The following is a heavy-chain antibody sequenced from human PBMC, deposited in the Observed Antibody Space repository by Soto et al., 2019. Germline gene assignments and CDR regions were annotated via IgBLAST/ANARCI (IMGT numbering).Heavy chain of an antibody. CDR2: IYYSGTT. Sequence: SETLSLTCAVSGYSISSSNWWGWIRQPPGKGLEWIGYIYYSGTTYYNPSLKSRVTMSVDTSKNQFSLKLTSVTAVDTAVYYCARLGYCSSTSCYVLILDYWGQGTLVTVS. D-gene: IGHD2-2*01. CDR3: ARLGYCSSTSCYVLILDY. CDR1: GYSISSSNW. V-gene: IGHV4-28*01. J-gene: IGHJ4*02.